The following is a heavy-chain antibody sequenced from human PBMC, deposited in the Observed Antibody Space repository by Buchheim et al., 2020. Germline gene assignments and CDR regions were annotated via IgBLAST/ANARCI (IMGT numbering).Heavy chain of an antibody. CDR2: ISGSGGST. D-gene: IGHD6-13*01. CDR3: AKDRSSSWYEYYYYYYGMDV. V-gene: IGHV3-23*01. CDR1: GFTFSSYA. Sequence: EVQLLESGGGLVQPGGSLRLSCAASGFTFSSYAMSWVRQAPGKGLEWVSAISGSGGSTYYADSVKGRFTISRDNSKNTLYLQMNSLRAEDTAVYYCAKDRSSSWYEYYYYYYGMDVWCQGTT. J-gene: IGHJ6*02.